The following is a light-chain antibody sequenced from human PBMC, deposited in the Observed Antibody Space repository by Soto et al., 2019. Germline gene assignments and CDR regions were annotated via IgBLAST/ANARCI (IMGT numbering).Light chain of an antibody. CDR3: HQYDSWT. J-gene: IGKJ1*01. CDR1: QSFNSIY. Sequence: EIVLTQSPATLSLSPGASATLSCRASQSFNSIYLAWYQQKPGQAPRLLIYGASSRATGIPDRFRGRGSGTDFTLTISRLEPEDFAVDYCHQYDSWTFGQGTKVEI. CDR2: GAS. V-gene: IGKV3-20*01.